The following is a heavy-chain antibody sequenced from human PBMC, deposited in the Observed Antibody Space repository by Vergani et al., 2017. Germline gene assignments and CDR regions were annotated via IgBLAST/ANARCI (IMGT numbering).Heavy chain of an antibody. V-gene: IGHV1-69*04. CDR2: IIPILGIA. CDR1: GGTFISYA. CDR3: ARQDYYYYYMDV. Sequence: QVQLVQSGAEVKKPGSSVKVSCKASGGTFISYAISWVRQAPGQGLEWMGRIIPILGIANYAQKFQGRVTITADKSTSTAYMELSSLRSEDTAVYYCARQDYYYYYMDVWGKGTTVTVSS. J-gene: IGHJ6*03.